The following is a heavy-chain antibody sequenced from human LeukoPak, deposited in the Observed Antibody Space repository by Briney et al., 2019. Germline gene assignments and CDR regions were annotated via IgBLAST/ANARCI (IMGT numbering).Heavy chain of an antibody. V-gene: IGHV1-8*01. CDR2: MNPNSGNT. CDR3: ATELRYFDWLLGDYYYYMDV. CDR1: GYTFTSYD. Sequence: ASVKVSCKASGYTFTSYDINWVRQATGQGLEWMGWMNPNSGNTGYAQKFQGRVTMTRNTSISTAYMELSSLRSEDTAVYYCATELRYFDWLLGDYYYYMDVWGKGTTVTVSS. D-gene: IGHD3-9*01. J-gene: IGHJ6*03.